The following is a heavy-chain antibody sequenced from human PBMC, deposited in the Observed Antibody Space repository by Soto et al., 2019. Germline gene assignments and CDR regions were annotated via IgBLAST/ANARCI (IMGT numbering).Heavy chain of an antibody. CDR3: ARGGGPDYSDYGYDY. V-gene: IGHV4-31*03. CDR2: IYSSGST. Sequence: QVQLQESGPGLVKPSQTLSLTCTVSGGSISSGGYYWTWIRQHPGKGLEWIGYIYSSGSTYYNPSLKSRVIISVDTSKKQFSLKLSSVTAADTAIYYCARGGGPDYSDYGYDYWGQGTMVTVSS. J-gene: IGHJ4*02. CDR1: GGSISSGGYY. D-gene: IGHD4-17*01.